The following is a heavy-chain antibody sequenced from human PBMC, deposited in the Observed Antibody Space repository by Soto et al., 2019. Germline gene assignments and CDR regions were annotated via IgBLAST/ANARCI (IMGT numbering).Heavy chain of an antibody. CDR2: IYSSGST. CDR1: GGSMHSVY. J-gene: IGHJ3*01. V-gene: IGHV4-4*07. Sequence: PSETLSLTCNVSGGSMHSVYWSWIRQSADKGLEWIGRIYSSGSTKYKPSLGGRVTMSLDTSKNQFSLTLTSVTAADTAVYYCARDYGYYHSSGYHLYESFNFWGQGKMVTVSS. D-gene: IGHD3-22*01. CDR3: ARDYGYYHSSGYHLYESFNF.